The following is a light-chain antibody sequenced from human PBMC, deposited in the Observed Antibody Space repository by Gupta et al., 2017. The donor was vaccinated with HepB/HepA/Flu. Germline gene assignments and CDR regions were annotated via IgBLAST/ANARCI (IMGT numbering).Light chain of an antibody. V-gene: IGLV1-44*01. Sequence: QSVLTQPPSASGTPGQRVTISCPGSSSNIGSNTVNWYKQLPGTAPKLLIYNNDQRPSGIPDRFSGSRSGTSASLAISGLQSEDEADYYCAAWDDGLDGRGVVGGGTKPTGL. CDR3: AAWDDGLDGRGV. CDR1: SSNIGSNT. J-gene: IGLJ3*02. CDR2: NND.